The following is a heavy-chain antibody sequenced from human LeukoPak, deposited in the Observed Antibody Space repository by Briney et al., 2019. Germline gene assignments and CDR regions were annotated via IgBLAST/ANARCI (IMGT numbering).Heavy chain of an antibody. Sequence: GASVKVSCKASGYTFTSYGISWVRQAPGQGLEWMGWISAYNGNTNYAQKLQGRVTMTTDTSTSTAYMELRSLRSDDTAVYYCARDLTIVGATLNYYYMDVWGKGTTVTISS. V-gene: IGHV1-18*01. J-gene: IGHJ6*03. D-gene: IGHD1-26*01. CDR3: ARDLTIVGATLNYYYMDV. CDR2: ISAYNGNT. CDR1: GYTFTSYG.